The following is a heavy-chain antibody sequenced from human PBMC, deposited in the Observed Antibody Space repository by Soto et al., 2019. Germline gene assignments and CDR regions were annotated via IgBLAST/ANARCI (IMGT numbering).Heavy chain of an antibody. V-gene: IGHV4-34*01. CDR1: GGSFSGYY. CDR3: ARGAYDSSGYYHL. CDR2: INHSGST. J-gene: IGHJ5*02. D-gene: IGHD3-22*01. Sequence: PSETLSLACAVYGGSFSGYYWSWSRQPPGKGLEWIGEINHSGSTNYNPSLKSRVTISVDTSKNQFSLKLSSVTAADTAVYYCARGAYDSSGYYHLWGQGTLVTVSS.